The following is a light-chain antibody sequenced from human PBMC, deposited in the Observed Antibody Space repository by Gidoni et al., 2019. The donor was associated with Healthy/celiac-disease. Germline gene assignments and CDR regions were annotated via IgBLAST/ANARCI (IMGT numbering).Light chain of an antibody. V-gene: IGKV3-11*01. J-gene: IGKJ3*01. CDR2: DAS. CDR3: QQRSNWPPFT. Sequence: EIVLTQSPATLSLSPGERATRSCRARQSVSSYLAWYQQNPGQAPRFLIYDASNRATGIPARFSGSGSGTDFTLTISSLEPDDFAVYYCQQRSNWPPFTFGPGTKVDIK. CDR1: QSVSSY.